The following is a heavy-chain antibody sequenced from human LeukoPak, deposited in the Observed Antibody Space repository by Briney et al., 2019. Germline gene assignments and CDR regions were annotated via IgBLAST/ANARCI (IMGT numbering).Heavy chain of an antibody. CDR2: INGDGRNI. V-gene: IGHV3-74*01. D-gene: IGHD3-9*01. J-gene: IGHJ6*02. Sequence: GGSLRLSCVASGFTFSSYWMHWVRQDPRKGLVWVSRINGDGRNINYADSVRGRFTISRDNAKNTLYLQMNTLRVEDTAVYYCTRDLMDYDLSTGLHHYYMDVWGQGTTVTVSS. CDR3: TRDLMDYDLSTGLHHYYMDV. CDR1: GFTFSSYW.